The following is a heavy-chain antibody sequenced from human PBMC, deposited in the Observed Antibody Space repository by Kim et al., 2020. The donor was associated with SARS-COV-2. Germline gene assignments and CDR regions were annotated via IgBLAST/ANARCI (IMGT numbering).Heavy chain of an antibody. J-gene: IGHJ4*02. CDR2: ISSSGSTI. V-gene: IGHV3-48*03. Sequence: GGSLRLSCAASGFTFSSYEMNWVRQAPGKGLEWVSYISSSGSTIYYADSVKGRFTISRDNAKNSLYLQMNSLRAEDTAVYYCASPADGVGSSWYYFDYWGQGTLVTVSS. CDR3: ASPADGVGSSWYYFDY. D-gene: IGHD6-13*01. CDR1: GFTFSSYE.